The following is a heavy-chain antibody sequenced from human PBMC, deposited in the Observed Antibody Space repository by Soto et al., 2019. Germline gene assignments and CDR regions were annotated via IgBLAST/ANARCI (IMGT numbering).Heavy chain of an antibody. D-gene: IGHD3-3*01. V-gene: IGHV3-30*18. CDR1: GFTFSSYA. J-gene: IGHJ5*01. CDR2: VSFDGSHK. Sequence: GGSLRLSCGASGFTFSSYAIHWFRQAPGKGLEWVADVSFDGSHKTYAVPVRGRFTISRDNSKKTVYLQMNSLRAEDTALYYCAKLGDAVSGYFDFWGQGTQVTVSS. CDR3: AKLGDAVSGYFDF.